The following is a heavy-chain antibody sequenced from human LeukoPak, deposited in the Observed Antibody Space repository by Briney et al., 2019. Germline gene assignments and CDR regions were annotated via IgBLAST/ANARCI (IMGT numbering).Heavy chain of an antibody. J-gene: IGHJ4*02. V-gene: IGHV3-15*01. Sequence: GGSLRLSCTASGFTFNNAWMSWVRQAPGKGLEWVGRIKSKTDGGTTDYAAPVKGRFTISRDDSKNTLCLQMNSLKTEDTAVYYCTTLRPTTIAAALVWGQGTLVTVSS. CDR1: GFTFNNAW. CDR2: IKSKTDGGTT. D-gene: IGHD6-13*01. CDR3: TTLRPTTIAAALV.